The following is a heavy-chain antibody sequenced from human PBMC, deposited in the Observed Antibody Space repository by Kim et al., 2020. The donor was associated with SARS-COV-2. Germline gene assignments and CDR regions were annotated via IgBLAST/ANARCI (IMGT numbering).Heavy chain of an antibody. CDR2: IGTAGER. J-gene: IGHJ6*02. D-gene: IGHD3-10*01. CDR1: GFIFGGHD. Sequence: GGSLRLSCAASGFIFGGHDMHWVRQRTGKGLEWVSAIGTAGERFYEESVKGRYIISSENGKNSLYVQMDSVRAGDTAVYYCARGMQLWLGGDVWGQGTTVTVSS. V-gene: IGHV3-13*04. CDR3: ARGMQLWLGGDV.